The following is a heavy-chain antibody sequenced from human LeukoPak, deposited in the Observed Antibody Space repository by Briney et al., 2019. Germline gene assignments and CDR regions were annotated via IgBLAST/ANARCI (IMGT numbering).Heavy chain of an antibody. CDR3: VGSFLGY. D-gene: IGHD3-10*01. CDR1: GFTFSNAW. J-gene: IGHJ4*02. CDR2: INRNSDGGAT. Sequence: GGSLRLSCVVSGFTFSNAWMTWVRQAPGKGLEWVGHINRNSDGGATLYTAPVKGRFTISRDDSQNTLYLQMNSLGTEDTAVYYCVGSFLGYWGQGTLVTVSS. V-gene: IGHV3-15*06.